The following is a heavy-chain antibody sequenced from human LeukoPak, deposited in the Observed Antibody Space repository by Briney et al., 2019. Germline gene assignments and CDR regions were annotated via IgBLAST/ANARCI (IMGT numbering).Heavy chain of an antibody. V-gene: IGHV3-48*01. D-gene: IGHD4-17*01. CDR2: ISSSSGTI. CDR1: GFTFSSYG. J-gene: IGHJ4*02. CDR3: ASPKGITVRPGGEY. Sequence: QAGGSLRLSCAASGFTFSSYGMNWVRQAPGKGLEWVSYISSSSGTIYYADSVKGRFTISRDNAKNSLYLQMNSLRAEDTAVYYCASPKGITVRPGGEYWGQGTLVTVSS.